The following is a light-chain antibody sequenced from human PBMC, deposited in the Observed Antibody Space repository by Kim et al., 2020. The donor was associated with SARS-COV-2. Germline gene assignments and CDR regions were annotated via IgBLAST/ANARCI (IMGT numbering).Light chain of an antibody. Sequence: STADEDRVTPRCPARQDINTWVAWYQQTPGKAPELLIYQASRVHTGVSSSCSGSVSGTEFTLTISSLQPDDFVTYYYQQYNTYLLTFGGGTRVEI. CDR1: QDINTW. J-gene: IGKJ4*01. CDR3: QQYNTYLLT. V-gene: IGKV1-5*03. CDR2: QAS.